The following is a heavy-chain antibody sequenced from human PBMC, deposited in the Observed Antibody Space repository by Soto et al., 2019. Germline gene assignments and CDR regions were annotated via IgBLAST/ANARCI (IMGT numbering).Heavy chain of an antibody. CDR1: GGSISSSSGY. V-gene: IGHV4-39*02. Sequence: SETLSLTCTVSGGSISSSSGYWDWIRQPPEKGLEWIGSIYYSGSTYYNPSLKSRVTISVDTSKNQFSLQLNSVTAADTAVYYCARASGGSFDSWGQGTLVTVSS. CDR3: ARASGGSFDS. J-gene: IGHJ4*02. CDR2: IYYSGST.